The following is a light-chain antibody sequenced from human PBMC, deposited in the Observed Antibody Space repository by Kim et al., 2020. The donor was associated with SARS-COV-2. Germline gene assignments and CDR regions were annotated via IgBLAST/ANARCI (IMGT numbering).Light chain of an antibody. CDR2: GNN. Sequence: ITSTCSSSNSGAGGDLHWYQQLPGTAPKLLISGNNNRPSGVPDRFSASKSGASSSLAIAGLQAEDEDDYDYQSYDSSLSSYVVFGGGTQLTVL. CDR3: QSYDSSLSSYVV. V-gene: IGLV1-40*03. CDR1: SSNSGAGGD. J-gene: IGLJ2*01.